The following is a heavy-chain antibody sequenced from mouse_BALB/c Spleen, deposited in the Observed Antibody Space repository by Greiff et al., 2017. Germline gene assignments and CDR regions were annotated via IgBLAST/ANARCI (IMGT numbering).Heavy chain of an antibody. V-gene: IGHV1-4*01. J-gene: IGHJ1*01. Sequence: LQESGAELARPGASVKMSCKASGYTFTSYTMHWVKQRPGQGLEWIGYINPSSGYTNYNQKFKDKATLTADKSSSTAYMQLSSLTSEDSAVYYCARGGNRWYFDVWGAGTTVTVSS. CDR3: ARGGNRWYFDV. CDR1: GYTFTSYT. D-gene: IGHD2-1*01. CDR2: INPSSGYT.